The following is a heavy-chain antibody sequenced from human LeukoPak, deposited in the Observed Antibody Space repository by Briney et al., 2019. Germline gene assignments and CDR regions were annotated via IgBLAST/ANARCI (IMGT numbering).Heavy chain of an antibody. CDR3: ASYTDAFNI. J-gene: IGHJ3*02. V-gene: IGHV4-34*01. D-gene: IGHD3-16*01. CDR2: INHSGST. CDR1: GGSFSGYY. Sequence: SETLSLTCAVYGGSFSGYYWSWIRQPPGKGLEWIGEINHSGSTNYNPSLKSRVTISVDTSKNQFSLKLSSVTAADTAVYYCASYTDAFNIWGQGTMVTVSS.